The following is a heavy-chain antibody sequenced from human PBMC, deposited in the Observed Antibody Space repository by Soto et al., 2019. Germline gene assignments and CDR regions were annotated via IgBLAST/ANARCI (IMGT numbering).Heavy chain of an antibody. CDR2: FYYSGSP. CDR3: YINGF. Sequence: QVQLQESGPGLVKPSETLSLTCTVSGDSIRSSSHYWAWNRQPPGKGLEWIGGFYYSGSPYYNPSLKRRVTISVDTSKNQFSLNLTSVTAAATAVYYCYINGFWGQGTLVTVSS. D-gene: IGHD2-2*02. CDR1: GDSIRSSSHY. J-gene: IGHJ1*01. V-gene: IGHV4-39*01.